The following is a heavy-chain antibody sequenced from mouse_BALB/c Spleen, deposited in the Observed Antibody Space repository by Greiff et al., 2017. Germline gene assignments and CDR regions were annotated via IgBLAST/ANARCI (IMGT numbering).Heavy chain of an antibody. D-gene: IGHD1-1*01. J-gene: IGHJ1*01. Sequence: VQLQQPGAELVKPGASVKLSCKASGYTFTSYWMHWVKQRPGQGLEWIGEINPSNGRTNYNEKFKSKATLTVDKSSSTAYMQLSSLTSEDSAVYYCARDNGSNYWYFDVWGAGTTVTVSS. CDR2: INPSNGRT. CDR1: GYTFTSYW. V-gene: IGHV1S81*02. CDR3: ARDNGSNYWYFDV.